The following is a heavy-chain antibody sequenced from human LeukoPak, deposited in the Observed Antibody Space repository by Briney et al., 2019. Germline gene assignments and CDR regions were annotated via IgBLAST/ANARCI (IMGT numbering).Heavy chain of an antibody. Sequence: PGGSLRLSCAASGFTFSYYAFNWVRQAPGKGLEWVSAISGSGGSTYYADSVKGRFTISRDNSKNTLSLQMNSLRAEDTAVYSCAVPDYDFYSGYQYWGQGTLVTVSS. CDR3: AVPDYDFYSGYQY. V-gene: IGHV3-23*01. D-gene: IGHD3-3*01. CDR2: ISGSGGST. CDR1: GFTFSYYA. J-gene: IGHJ4*02.